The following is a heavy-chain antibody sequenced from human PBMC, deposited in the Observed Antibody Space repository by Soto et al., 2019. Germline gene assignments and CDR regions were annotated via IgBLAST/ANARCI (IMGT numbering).Heavy chain of an antibody. CDR3: ARGLAVRGSYGLDV. J-gene: IGHJ6*02. V-gene: IGHV4-30-2*01. CDR1: GASISSGGSS. Sequence: QLQLQESGSGLVKPSQTLSLTCAVSGASISSGGSSWSWIRQAPGTGLEWIGYIYHSGITNYNPSLQRRVTISVDKSQNQFSLSLSFVTAADTAVYYCARGLAVRGSYGLDVWGQGTTVTVSS. CDR2: IYHSGIT. D-gene: IGHD3-10*01.